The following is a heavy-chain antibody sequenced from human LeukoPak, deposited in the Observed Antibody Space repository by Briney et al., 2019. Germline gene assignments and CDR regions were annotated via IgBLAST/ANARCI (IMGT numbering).Heavy chain of an antibody. Sequence: GGSLRLSCAASGFTFSNAWMSWVRQAPGKGLEWVGRIKSKTDGGTTGYAAPVKGRFTISRDDSKNTLYLQMNSLKTEDTAVYYCEAILVSAYYYMDVWGKGTTVTVSS. CDR1: GFTFSNAW. D-gene: IGHD3-3*01. CDR2: IKSKTDGGTT. CDR3: EAILVSAYYYMDV. V-gene: IGHV3-15*01. J-gene: IGHJ6*03.